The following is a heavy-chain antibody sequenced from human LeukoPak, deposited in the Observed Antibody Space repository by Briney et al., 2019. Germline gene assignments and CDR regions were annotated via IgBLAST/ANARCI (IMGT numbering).Heavy chain of an antibody. V-gene: IGHV4-34*01. Sequence: SETLSLTCAVYGGSFNGYYWTWIRQPPGKGLEWIGEINHRGNTYYNPSLKSRLTISLDTSNNHFSLNLRSVIAADTALYYCARGSIGPRLASWGQGTLVTVSS. J-gene: IGHJ5*01. D-gene: IGHD2-15*01. CDR1: GGSFNGYY. CDR3: ARGSIGPRLAS. CDR2: INHRGNT.